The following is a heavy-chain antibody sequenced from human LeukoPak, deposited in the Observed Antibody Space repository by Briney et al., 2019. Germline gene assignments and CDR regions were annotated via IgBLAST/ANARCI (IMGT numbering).Heavy chain of an antibody. J-gene: IGHJ4*02. V-gene: IGHV1-2*02. D-gene: IGHD6-13*01. CDR3: TRAKIPGGAAGTVGY. CDR2: INPNSGGT. Sequence: ALVKVPCTASGYTFTGYYMHWVRQAPGQGLGWMGWINPNSGGTNYAQKFQGRVTMTRDTSISTAYMELSRLRSDDTDVYYCTRAKIPGGAAGTVGYWGQGTLVTVSS. CDR1: GYTFTGYY.